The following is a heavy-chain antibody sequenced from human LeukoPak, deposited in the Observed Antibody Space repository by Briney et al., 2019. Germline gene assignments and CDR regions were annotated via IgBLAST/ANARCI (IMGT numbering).Heavy chain of an antibody. CDR1: GGSISSNSYY. CDR3: AREGDKYANWFDT. J-gene: IGHJ5*02. CDR2: IYYSGST. Sequence: SETLSLTCTVSGGSISSNSYYWSWIRQPPGKGREWIVYIYYSGSTNYNPSLKSRLPISVDPSKNHSSLNLSSVTAADTAVYYCAREGDKYANWFDTWGQGTLVTVSS. V-gene: IGHV4-61*03. D-gene: IGHD2-8*01.